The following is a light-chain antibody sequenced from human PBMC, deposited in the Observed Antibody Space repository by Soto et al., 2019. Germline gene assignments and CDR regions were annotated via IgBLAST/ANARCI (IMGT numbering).Light chain of an antibody. V-gene: IGKV1-5*03. J-gene: IGKJ2*01. Sequence: DIQMTQSPSTLSAVGDRVTITCRASQSISSWLAWYQQKPGKAPKLLIYKASSLESGVPSRFSGSGSGTEFTLTISSLQPDDFATYYCQQYNSYSPYTFGQGTKLEIK. CDR2: KAS. CDR3: QQYNSYSPYT. CDR1: QSISSW.